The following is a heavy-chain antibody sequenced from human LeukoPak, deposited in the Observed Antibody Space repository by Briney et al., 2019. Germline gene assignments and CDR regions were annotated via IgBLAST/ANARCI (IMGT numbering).Heavy chain of an antibody. J-gene: IGHJ4*02. V-gene: IGHV3-53*01. CDR1: GLTFSNAW. Sequence: GGSLRLSCAASGLTFSNAWMSWVRQAPGKGLEWVSVIYSGGSTYYADSVKGRFTISRDNSKNTLYLQMNSLRAEDTAVYYCARSSGYYYFDYWGQGTLVTVSS. CDR2: IYSGGST. D-gene: IGHD3-22*01. CDR3: ARSSGYYYFDY.